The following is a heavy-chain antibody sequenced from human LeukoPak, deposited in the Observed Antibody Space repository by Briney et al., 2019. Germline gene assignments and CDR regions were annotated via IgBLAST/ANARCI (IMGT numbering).Heavy chain of an antibody. CDR3: VMDMDV. J-gene: IGHJ6*02. V-gene: IGHV3-7*05. CDR2: IKEDGSAK. CDR1: GFIFSSYW. Sequence: GGSPRLSCAASGFIFSSYWMNWVRQAPGKGLEWVANIKEDGSAKYYVDSVKGRFTISRDNAKNSLYLQMNSLRAEDTAVYYCVMDMDVWGQGTTVTVSS.